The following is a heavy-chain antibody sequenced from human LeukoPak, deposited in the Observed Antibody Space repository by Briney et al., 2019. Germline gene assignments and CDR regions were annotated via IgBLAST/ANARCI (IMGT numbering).Heavy chain of an antibody. CDR3: ATEPGDSSGYYNWFDP. V-gene: IGHV3-48*03. D-gene: IGHD3-22*01. CDR1: GFTFSSYE. Sequence: PGGSLRLSCAASGFTFSSYEMNWVRQAPGKGLEWVSYISSSGSTIYYANSVKGRFTISRDNAKNSLYLQMNSLRAEDTAVYYCATEPGDSSGYYNWFDPWGQGTLVTVSS. J-gene: IGHJ5*02. CDR2: ISSSGSTI.